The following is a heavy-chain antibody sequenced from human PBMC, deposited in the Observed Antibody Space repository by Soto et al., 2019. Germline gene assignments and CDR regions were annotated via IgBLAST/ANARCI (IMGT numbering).Heavy chain of an antibody. Sequence: SGPTLVNPTQTLTLTCTFSGFSLSTSGMCVSWIRQPPGKALEWLALIDWDDDKYYSTSLKTRLTISKDTSKNQVVLTMTNMDPVDTATYYCARTQALTIAAAGILQFDPWGQGTLVTVSS. D-gene: IGHD6-13*01. CDR2: IDWDDDK. V-gene: IGHV2-70*01. J-gene: IGHJ5*02. CDR3: ARTQALTIAAAGILQFDP. CDR1: GFSLSTSGMC.